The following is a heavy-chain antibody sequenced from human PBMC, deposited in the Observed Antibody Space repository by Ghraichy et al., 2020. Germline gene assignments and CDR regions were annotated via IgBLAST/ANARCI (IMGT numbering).Heavy chain of an antibody. J-gene: IGHJ4*02. D-gene: IGHD1-26*01. Sequence: GESLNISCTASGFIFSAYAMNWVRQVPGKGLEWVSYIGTSSDGIYYADSVRGRFTVSRDNAKNALYLQMNSLRDEDTAVYYCARDHSGTGTYYFAYEFWCQGTLVPVSS. V-gene: IGHV3-48*02. CDR2: IGTSSDGI. CDR1: GFIFSAYA. CDR3: ARDHSGTGTYYFAYEF.